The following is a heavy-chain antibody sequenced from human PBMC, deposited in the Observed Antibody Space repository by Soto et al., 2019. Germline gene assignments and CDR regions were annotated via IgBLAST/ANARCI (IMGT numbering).Heavy chain of an antibody. D-gene: IGHD3-16*01. CDR1: GFTFSSYA. V-gene: IGHV3-23*01. CDR2: ISGSGGST. CDR3: AKDTYYDYVPEAY. Sequence: PGGSLRLSCAASGFTFSSYAMSWVRQAPGKGLEWVSAISGSGGSTYYADSVKGRFTISRDNSKNTLYLQMNSLGAEDTAVYYCAKDTYYDYVPEAYWGQGTLVTVSS. J-gene: IGHJ4*02.